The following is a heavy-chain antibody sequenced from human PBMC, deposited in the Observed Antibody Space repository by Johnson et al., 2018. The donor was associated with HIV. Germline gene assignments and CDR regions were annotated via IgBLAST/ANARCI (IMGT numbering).Heavy chain of an antibody. CDR1: GFTFSSYA. V-gene: IGHV3-30*04. CDR2: ISYDGSNK. CDR3: ARAHNWHSDAFDI. J-gene: IGHJ3*02. Sequence: QVQLVESGGGLVQPGGSLRLSCAASGFTFSSYAMHWVRQAPGKGLEWVAVISYDGSNKYYADSVKGRFTISRDNSKNTLYLQMNSLRAEDTAVYYCARAHNWHSDAFDIWGQGTMVTVSS. D-gene: IGHD1/OR15-1a*01.